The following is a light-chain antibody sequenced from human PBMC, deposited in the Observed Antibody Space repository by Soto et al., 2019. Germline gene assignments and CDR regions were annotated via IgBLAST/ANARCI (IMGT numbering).Light chain of an antibody. V-gene: IGKV3-20*01. Sequence: EIGLTQSPGPLSLSPGERVTLACRASPSVANNYLACYQQKPVQAPRLLIHTASSWATGIPDTFSGSGSGTDFSLTITRLEPADFAVDYGHQYASSPLTFGQGTKVESK. J-gene: IGKJ2*01. CDR3: HQYASSPLT. CDR2: TAS. CDR1: PSVANNY.